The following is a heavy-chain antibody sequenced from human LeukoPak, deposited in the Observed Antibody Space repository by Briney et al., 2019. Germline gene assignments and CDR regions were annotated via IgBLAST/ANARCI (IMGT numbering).Heavy chain of an antibody. CDR2: IQYTGTT. V-gene: IGHV4-39*07. D-gene: IGHD3-10*01. Sequence: KPSETLSLTCTVSGGSIRSSSYNWGWIRQPPGKGLEWIGSIQYTGTTYYNPSLKSRVTISIDTSKNQFSLKLSSVTAADTAVYYCARTGGSFYFYYYMDVWGKGTTVTVSS. CDR1: GGSIRSSSYN. J-gene: IGHJ6*03. CDR3: ARTGGSFYFYYYMDV.